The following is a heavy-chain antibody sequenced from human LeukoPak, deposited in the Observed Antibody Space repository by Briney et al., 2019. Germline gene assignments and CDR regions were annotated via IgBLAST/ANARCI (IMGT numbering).Heavy chain of an antibody. CDR3: ASSPVGTTDY. Sequence: SEALSLTCTVSGGSISSSSYYWGWIRQPPGKGLEWIGYIYYSGSTYYNPSLKSRVTISVDTSKNQFSLKLRSVTAADTAVYYCASSPVGTTDYWGQGTLVTVSS. CDR1: GGSISSSSYY. J-gene: IGHJ4*02. CDR2: IYYSGST. V-gene: IGHV4-39*07. D-gene: IGHD1-26*01.